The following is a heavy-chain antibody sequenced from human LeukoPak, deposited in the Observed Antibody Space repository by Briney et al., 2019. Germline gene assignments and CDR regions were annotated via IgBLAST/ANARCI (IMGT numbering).Heavy chain of an antibody. J-gene: IGHJ5*02. D-gene: IGHD3-10*01. CDR1: GFTFRTYW. CDR2: IKQDETEK. V-gene: IGHV3-7*01. CDR3: ARDVVRGFDP. Sequence: PGGSLRLSCAASGFTFRTYWMSWLRQAPGKGLEWVANIKQDETEKYYVDSVKGRFTISRDNAKNSLYLQMNSLRVEDTAIYFCARDVVRGFDPWGQGALVTVSS.